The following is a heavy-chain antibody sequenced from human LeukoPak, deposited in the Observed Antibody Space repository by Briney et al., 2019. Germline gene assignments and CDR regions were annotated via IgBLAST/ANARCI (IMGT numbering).Heavy chain of an antibody. Sequence: GGSLRLSCAASGFTFSSYAMSWVRQAPGKGLAWVSAISGSGGSTYYADSVKGRFTISRDNSKNTLYLQMNSLRAEDTAVYYCAKEGLFDYYDSSGSNWFDPWGQGTLVTVSS. CDR2: ISGSGGST. V-gene: IGHV3-23*01. D-gene: IGHD3-22*01. J-gene: IGHJ5*02. CDR3: AKEGLFDYYDSSGSNWFDP. CDR1: GFTFSSYA.